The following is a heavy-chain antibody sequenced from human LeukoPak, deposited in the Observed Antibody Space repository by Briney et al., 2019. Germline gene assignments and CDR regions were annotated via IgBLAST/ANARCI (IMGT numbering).Heavy chain of an antibody. D-gene: IGHD6-19*01. V-gene: IGHV3-7*04. CDR2: IKQDGSAK. J-gene: IGHJ5*02. CDR1: GLTLSRNW. CDR3: AGGGGWVFDL. Sequence: GGSLGLSCAASGLTLSRNWMNWVRQAPGKGLEWVANIKQDGSAKYYANSVKGRFTISRDDAKNSLYLEMNSLRAEDTAVYYCAGGGGWVFDLWGQGTLVTVSS.